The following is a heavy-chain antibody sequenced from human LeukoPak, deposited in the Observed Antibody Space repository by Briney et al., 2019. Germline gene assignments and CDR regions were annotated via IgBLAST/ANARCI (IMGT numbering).Heavy chain of an antibody. CDR2: IKQDGSEK. CDR1: GFTFSSYW. D-gene: IGHD3-22*01. CDR3: ARDSYDSSGYYYTYDY. V-gene: IGHV3-7*01. Sequence: PGGSLRLSCAASGFTFSSYWMSWVHQAPGKGLEWVANIKQDGSEKYYVDSVKGRFTISRDNAKNSLYLQMNSLRAEDTAVYYCARDSYDSSGYYYTYDYWGQGTLVTVSS. J-gene: IGHJ4*02.